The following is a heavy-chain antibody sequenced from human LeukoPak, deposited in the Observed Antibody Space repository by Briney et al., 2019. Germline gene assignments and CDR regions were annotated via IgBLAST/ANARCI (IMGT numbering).Heavy chain of an antibody. CDR1: GFTFSAYA. CDR2: IGSDNKP. J-gene: IGHJ4*02. Sequence: GGSLRLSCEASGFTFSAYAMTWVRQAPGKGLEWVSSIGSDNKPHYSESVKGRFAISRDNSKNTLYVQMNSLRAEDTAVYYCAKDRQSRGSLGFDYWGQGALVIVSS. V-gene: IGHV3-23*01. D-gene: IGHD3-22*01. CDR3: AKDRQSRGSLGFDY.